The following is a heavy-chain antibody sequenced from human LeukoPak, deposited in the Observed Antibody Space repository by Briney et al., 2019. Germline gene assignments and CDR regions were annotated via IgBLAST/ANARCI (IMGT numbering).Heavy chain of an antibody. CDR1: GFTFSDYY. J-gene: IGHJ4*02. CDR2: ISNSGSTI. CDR3: AREHTSGTYYIDY. V-gene: IGHV3-11*01. Sequence: PGGSLGLSCAASGFTFSDYYMTWIRQAPGKGPEWVSYISNSGSTIYYADSVKGRFTISRDNGKNSLYLQMNSLRAEDTAVYYCAREHTSGTYYIDYWGQGTLVTVSS. D-gene: IGHD1-26*01.